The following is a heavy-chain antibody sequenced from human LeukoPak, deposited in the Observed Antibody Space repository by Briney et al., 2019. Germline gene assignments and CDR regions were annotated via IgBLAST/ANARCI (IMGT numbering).Heavy chain of an antibody. CDR1: GFTFSSYA. V-gene: IGHV3-30-3*01. CDR2: ISYDGSNK. Sequence: GGSLRLSCAASGFTFSSYAMHWVRQAPGKGLEWVAVISYDGSNKYYADSVKGRFTISRDNSKNTLYLQMNSLRAEDTAVYYCAREHGEGLFDYWGQGTLVTVSS. J-gene: IGHJ4*02. CDR3: AREHGEGLFDY. D-gene: IGHD7-27*01.